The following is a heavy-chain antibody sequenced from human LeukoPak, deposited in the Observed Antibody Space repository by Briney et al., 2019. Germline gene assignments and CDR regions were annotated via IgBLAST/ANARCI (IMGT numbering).Heavy chain of an antibody. V-gene: IGHV5-51*01. D-gene: IGHD3-3*01. Sequence: PGESLKISCKGSAYSFTSYWIGWVRQMPGKGLEWMGIIYPGDSDTRYSPSFQGQVTISADKSISTAYLQWSSLKASDTAMYYCARETSYYDFWSARTGYFDYWGQGTLVTVSS. CDR1: AYSFTSYW. CDR2: IYPGDSDT. CDR3: ARETSYYDFWSARTGYFDY. J-gene: IGHJ4*02.